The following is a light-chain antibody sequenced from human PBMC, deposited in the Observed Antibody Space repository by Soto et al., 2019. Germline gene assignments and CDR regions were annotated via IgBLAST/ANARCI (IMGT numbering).Light chain of an antibody. J-gene: IGKJ4*01. CDR1: QSISGW. CDR2: KAS. CDR3: QQYDHVSPFT. V-gene: IGKV1-5*03. Sequence: IQMTQSPSTLSASVGDSVNITCRASQSISGWLAWYQQKPGQAPKFLIYKASTLQQGVPSRFSGSGFGTEFTLTISGLQPDDFAIYYCQQYDHVSPFTFGGGTRV.